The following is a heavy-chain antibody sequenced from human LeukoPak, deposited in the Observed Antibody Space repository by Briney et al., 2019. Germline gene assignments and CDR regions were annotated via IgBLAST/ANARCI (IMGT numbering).Heavy chain of an antibody. Sequence: SGGSLRLSCAASGFTFSSYGMHWVRQAPGKGLEWVALISYDGYDKSYADSVRGRFTISRDNSKNTLNLQMDSLRSEDTAVYYCARDFFPIADSTWYEIGYWGQGTLVTVSS. V-gene: IGHV3-30*03. CDR1: GFTFSSYG. CDR2: ISYDGYDK. D-gene: IGHD2-21*01. CDR3: ARDFFPIADSTWYEIGY. J-gene: IGHJ4*02.